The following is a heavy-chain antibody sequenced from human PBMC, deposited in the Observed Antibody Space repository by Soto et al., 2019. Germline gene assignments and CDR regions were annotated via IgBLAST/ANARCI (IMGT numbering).Heavy chain of an antibody. J-gene: IGHJ5*02. Sequence: SVKVSCKASGGTFSSYAISWVRQAPGQGLEWMGGIIPIFGTANYAQKFQGRVTITADESTSTAYMELSSLRSEDTAVYYCARLSYGDNWFDPWGQGTLVTVSS. CDR3: ARLSYGDNWFDP. CDR1: GGTFSSYA. D-gene: IGHD4-17*01. V-gene: IGHV1-69*13. CDR2: IIPIFGTA.